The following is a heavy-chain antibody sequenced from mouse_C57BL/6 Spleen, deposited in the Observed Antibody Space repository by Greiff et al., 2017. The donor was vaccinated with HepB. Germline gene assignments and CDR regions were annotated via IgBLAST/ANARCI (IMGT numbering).Heavy chain of an antibody. Sequence: QVQLQQSGPELVKPGASVKISCKASGYAFSSSWMNWVKQRPGKGLEWIGRIYPGDGDTNYNGKFKGKATLTADKSSSTAYMQLSSLTSEDSAVYFCARSPITSGDYWGQGTTLTVSS. CDR3: ARSPITSGDY. D-gene: IGHD1-1*01. CDR1: GYAFSSSW. CDR2: IYPGDGDT. V-gene: IGHV1-82*01. J-gene: IGHJ2*01.